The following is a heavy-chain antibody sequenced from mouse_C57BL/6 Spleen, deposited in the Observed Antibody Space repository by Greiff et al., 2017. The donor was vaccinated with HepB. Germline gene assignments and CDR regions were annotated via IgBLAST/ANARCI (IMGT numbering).Heavy chain of an antibody. J-gene: IGHJ1*03. D-gene: IGHD1-1*01. Sequence: VKLLESGPELVKPGASVKISCKASGYAFSSSWMNWVKQRPGKGLEWIGRIYPGDGDTNYNGKFKGKATLTADKSSSTAYMQLSSLTSEDSAVYFCARQGLLWYFDVWGTGTTVTVSS. V-gene: IGHV1-82*01. CDR3: ARQGLLWYFDV. CDR1: GYAFSSSW. CDR2: IYPGDGDT.